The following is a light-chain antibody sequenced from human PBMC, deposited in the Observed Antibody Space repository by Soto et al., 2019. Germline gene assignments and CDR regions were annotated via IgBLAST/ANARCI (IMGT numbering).Light chain of an antibody. J-gene: IGKJ3*01. CDR1: QSISSY. CDR3: QQSYSTLFT. Sequence: DIQMTQSPSSLSASVGDRVTITCRASQSISSYLNWYQQKPGKAPKLLIYAASSLQSGVPSRFRGSGSGTDFTLTISSLQPEDFATYYCQQSYSTLFTFGPATKVDI. CDR2: AAS. V-gene: IGKV1-39*01.